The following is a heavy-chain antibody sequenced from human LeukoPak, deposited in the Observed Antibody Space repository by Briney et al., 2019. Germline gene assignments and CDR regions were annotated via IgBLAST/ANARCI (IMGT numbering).Heavy chain of an antibody. V-gene: IGHV3-74*01. CDR2: INNDGKLV. CDR3: VRGLGDV. D-gene: IGHD4-11*01. Sequence: PGGSLRLSCSASGFIFRNFWMHWVRQAPGKGPVWVSRINNDGKLVTYADSVKGRFTISRDSAKDTVFLQMNCLRVEDTALYYCVRGLGDVWGKGTPVTVSS. CDR1: GFIFRNFW. J-gene: IGHJ6*04.